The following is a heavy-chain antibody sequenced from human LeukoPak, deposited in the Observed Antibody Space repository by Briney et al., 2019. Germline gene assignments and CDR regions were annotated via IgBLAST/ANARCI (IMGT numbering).Heavy chain of an antibody. V-gene: IGHV3-7*03. CDR3: ASGLELDY. Sequence: PGGSLRLSCAASGFTFSNYWMHWVRQAPGKGLEWVANIKQDGSEKNYVDSVKGRFTISRDNAKNSLYLQMNSLRAEDTAVYYCASGLELDYWGQGTLVTVSS. CDR1: GFTFSNYW. CDR2: IKQDGSEK. J-gene: IGHJ4*02.